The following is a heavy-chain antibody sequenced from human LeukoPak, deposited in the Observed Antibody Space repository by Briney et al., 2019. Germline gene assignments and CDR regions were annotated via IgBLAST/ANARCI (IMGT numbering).Heavy chain of an antibody. V-gene: IGHV3-21*01. CDR3: AKSFWWFGEFSPFDY. CDR1: GFTFSSYS. CDR2: ISSSSSYI. Sequence: GGSLRLSCAASGFTFSSYSMNWVRQAPGKGLEWVSSISSSSSYIYYADSVKGRFTISRDNAKNSLYLQMNSLRAEDTAVYYCAKSFWWFGEFSPFDYWGQGTLVTVSS. D-gene: IGHD3-10*01. J-gene: IGHJ4*02.